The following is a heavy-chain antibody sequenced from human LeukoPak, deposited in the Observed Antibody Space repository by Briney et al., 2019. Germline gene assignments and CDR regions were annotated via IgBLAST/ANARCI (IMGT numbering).Heavy chain of an antibody. CDR2: IRYDGSNK. Sequence: GGSLRLSCAASGFTFSSYGMHWVRQAPGKGLEWVAFIRYDGSNKYYADSVKGRFTISRDNPKNTVYLQMNSVRAEDTAVYYCAKEGSALWFGELSWYFDYWGQGALVTVSS. J-gene: IGHJ4*02. CDR1: GFTFSSYG. V-gene: IGHV3-30*02. CDR3: AKEGSALWFGELSWYFDY. D-gene: IGHD3-10*01.